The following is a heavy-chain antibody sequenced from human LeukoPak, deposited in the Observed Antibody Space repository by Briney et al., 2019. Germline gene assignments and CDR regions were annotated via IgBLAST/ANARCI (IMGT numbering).Heavy chain of an antibody. V-gene: IGHV3-30-3*01. J-gene: IGHJ4*02. CDR2: ISYDGSNK. Sequence: GRSLRLSCAASGFTFSSYAMHWVRQAPGKGLEWVAVISYDGSNKYYADSVKGRFTISRDNSKNTLYLQMNSLRAEDTAVYYCARDRTLDYWGQGTLVTVSS. CDR3: ARDRTLDY. D-gene: IGHD1/OR15-1a*01. CDR1: GFTFSSYA.